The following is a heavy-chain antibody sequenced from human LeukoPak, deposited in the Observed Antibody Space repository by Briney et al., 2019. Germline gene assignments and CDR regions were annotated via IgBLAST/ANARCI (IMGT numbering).Heavy chain of an antibody. CDR3: ARDSGYRRGFDP. D-gene: IGHD3-16*02. CDR2: IYCSGST. J-gene: IGHJ5*02. CDR1: GGSISSGDYY. V-gene: IGHV4-30-4*08. Sequence: SETLSLTCTVSGGSISSGDYYWSWIRQPPGKGLEWIGYIYCSGSTYYNPSLKSRVTISVDTSKNQFSLKLSSVTAADTAVYYCARDSGYRRGFDPWGQGTLVTVSS.